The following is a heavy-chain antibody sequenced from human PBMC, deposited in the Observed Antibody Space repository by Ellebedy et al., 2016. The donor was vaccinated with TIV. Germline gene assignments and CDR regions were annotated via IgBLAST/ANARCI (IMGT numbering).Heavy chain of an antibody. V-gene: IGHV3-21*01. CDR2: ISCSRFYI. CDR3: ARFYSSSDSDAFDI. D-gene: IGHD3-22*01. Sequence: GESLKISCSASAFGFSTYTMNWVRQASGNGLEWVSSISCSRFYIYYADSVKGRFTICRDNAKNSLYLQMNSLRSEDTALYYCARFYSSSDSDAFDIWGQGTMVTVSP. J-gene: IGHJ3*02. CDR1: AFGFSTYT.